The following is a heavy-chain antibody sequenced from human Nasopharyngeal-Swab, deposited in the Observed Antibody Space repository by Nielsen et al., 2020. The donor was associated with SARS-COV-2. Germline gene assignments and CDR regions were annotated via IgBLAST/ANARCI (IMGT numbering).Heavy chain of an antibody. CDR3: ARAYYFDS. V-gene: IGHV3-74*01. CDR2: IKSDGSST. J-gene: IGHJ4*02. Sequence: GGSLRPSCAASGFTFSSYWMHWVRQAPGKGLVWVARIKSDGSSTSYADSVKGRFTISRDNAKNTLYLQMNSLRAEDTAVYYCARAYYFDSWGQGTLVTVSS. CDR1: GFTFSSYW.